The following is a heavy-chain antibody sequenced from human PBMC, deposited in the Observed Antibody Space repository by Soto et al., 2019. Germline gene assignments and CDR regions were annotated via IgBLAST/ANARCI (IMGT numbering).Heavy chain of an antibody. CDR1: GYTFTSYD. CDR2: MDPKSGYT. CDR3: ARGRGWRDN. Sequence: QVQLVQSGAEVKKPGASVKVSCTASGYTFTSYDINWVRQAAGHGLEWMGWMDPKSGYTDYAQKFQGRVTMTRNTSISTAYMELSSLRSEDTAVYYCARGRGWRDNWGQGTLVTVSS. V-gene: IGHV1-8*01. D-gene: IGHD6-19*01. J-gene: IGHJ4*02.